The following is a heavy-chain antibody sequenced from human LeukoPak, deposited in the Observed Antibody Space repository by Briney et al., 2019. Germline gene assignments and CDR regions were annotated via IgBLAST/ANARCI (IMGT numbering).Heavy chain of an antibody. CDR2: ISGSGGST. J-gene: IGHJ3*02. CDR3: ARRGGSNGWGAFDI. Sequence: GGSLRLSCAASGFTFSSYAMSWDRQAPGKGLEWVSAISGSGGSTYYADSVKGRFTISRDNSKNTLYLQMNSLRAEDTAVYYCARRGGSNGWGAFDIWGQGTIVTVSS. V-gene: IGHV3-23*01. CDR1: GFTFSSYA. D-gene: IGHD6-19*01.